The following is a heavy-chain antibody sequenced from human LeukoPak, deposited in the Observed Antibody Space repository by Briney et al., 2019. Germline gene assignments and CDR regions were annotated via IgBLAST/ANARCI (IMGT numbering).Heavy chain of an antibody. J-gene: IGHJ4*02. CDR2: INPNSGGT. Sequence: ASVKVSCEASGYTFTGYYMHWVRQAPGQGLEWMGWINPNSGGTNYAQKFQGRVTMTRDTSISTAYMELSRLRSDDTAVYYCARSATIFGVVTPLGYWGQGTLVTVSS. CDR3: ARSATIFGVVTPLGY. V-gene: IGHV1-2*02. D-gene: IGHD3-3*01. CDR1: GYTFTGYY.